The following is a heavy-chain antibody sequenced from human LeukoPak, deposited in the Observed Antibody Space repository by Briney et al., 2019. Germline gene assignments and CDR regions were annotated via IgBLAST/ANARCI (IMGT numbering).Heavy chain of an antibody. V-gene: IGHV1-8*03. CDR2: MNPNSGNT. CDR1: GYTFTSYD. CDR3: ARDYPGYCSGGSCYSWDY. D-gene: IGHD2-15*01. J-gene: IGHJ4*02. Sequence: ASVKVSCKASGYTFTSYDINWVRQATGQGLEWMGWMNPNSGNTGYAQKFQGRVTITRNTSISTAYMELSSLRSEDTAVYYCARDYPGYCSGGSCYSWDYWGQGTLVTVSS.